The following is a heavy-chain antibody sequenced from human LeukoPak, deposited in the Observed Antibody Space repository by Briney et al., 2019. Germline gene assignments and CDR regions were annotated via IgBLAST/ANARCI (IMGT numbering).Heavy chain of an antibody. CDR2: MKQDGSEE. CDR1: GFTFTTSW. Sequence: GGSLRLSCAASGFTFTTSWMSWVRQTPGKGLEWVANMKQDGSEEYYADSVKGRFTISRDSAKNSLYLQMNSLRAEDTAVYYCAREPSNYGDHYFDYWGQGTLVTVSS. J-gene: IGHJ4*02. CDR3: AREPSNYGDHYFDY. V-gene: IGHV3-7*01. D-gene: IGHD4-17*01.